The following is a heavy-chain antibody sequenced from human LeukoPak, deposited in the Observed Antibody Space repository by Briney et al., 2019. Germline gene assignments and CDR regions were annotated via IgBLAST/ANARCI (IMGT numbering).Heavy chain of an antibody. V-gene: IGHV1-2*02. CDR2: IYPKSGGT. D-gene: IGHD3-3*01. Sequence: GASVKVSCKTSGYTFADLYLHWVRQAPGRGLEWMGWIYPKSGGTIYAQKFQGRVTMTRDTSISTTYMDLNRLRSDDTAVYYCARGGGSNFGVITDWGQGTQVTVSS. J-gene: IGHJ4*02. CDR1: GYTFADLY. CDR3: ARGGGSNFGVITD.